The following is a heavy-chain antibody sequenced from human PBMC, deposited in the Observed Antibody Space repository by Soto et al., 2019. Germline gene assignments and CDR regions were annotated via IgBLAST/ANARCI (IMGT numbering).Heavy chain of an antibody. CDR2: IGSAGDP. V-gene: IGHV3-13*05. Sequence: GESLKISCAASGFTFSSFDMHWVRQASGKGLEWVSGIGSAGDPYYPGSVKGRFTISRENGKNSLYLQMNSLRAGDTAVYFCARGDNYYGVDVWGQGTTVTVSS. CDR1: GFTFSSFD. CDR3: ARGDNYYGVDV. J-gene: IGHJ6*02.